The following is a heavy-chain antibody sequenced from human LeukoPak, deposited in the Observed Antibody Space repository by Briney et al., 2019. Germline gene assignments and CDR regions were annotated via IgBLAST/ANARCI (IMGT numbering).Heavy chain of an antibody. V-gene: IGHV3-23*01. D-gene: IGHD6-13*01. CDR3: AKDISGWYGSFAFDI. Sequence: GGSLRLSCAASGFTFSSYAMSWVRQAPGKGLVWGSAISGSGGSTYYADSVKGRFTISRDNSKNTLYLQMNSLRAEDTAVYYCAKDISGWYGSFAFDIWGQGTMVTVSS. J-gene: IGHJ3*02. CDR2: ISGSGGST. CDR1: GFTFSSYA.